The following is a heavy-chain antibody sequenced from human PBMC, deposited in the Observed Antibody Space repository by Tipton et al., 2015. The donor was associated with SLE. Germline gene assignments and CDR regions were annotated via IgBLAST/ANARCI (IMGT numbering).Heavy chain of an antibody. CDR1: GFSISTYW. J-gene: IGHJ4*02. V-gene: IGHV3-74*01. D-gene: IGHD5-12*01. Sequence: SLRLSCAASGFSISTYWMHWVRQVPGKGLVWVSHINSDGSITNYADYVKGRFTISRDNAKNTLYLQMHSLGAEDTSVYYCARGRVDSGYTYFDYWGQGTLVTVSS. CDR3: ARGRVDSGYTYFDY. CDR2: INSDGSIT.